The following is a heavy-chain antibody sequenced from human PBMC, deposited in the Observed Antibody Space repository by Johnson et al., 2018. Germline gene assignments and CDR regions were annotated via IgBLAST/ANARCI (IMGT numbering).Heavy chain of an antibody. Sequence: QVQLVQSGAEVKKPGASVKVSCKASGYTFTSYDINWVRQATGQGLEWMGWMNPNSGNTGYAPKFQGRVTMTRNTSISTAYMDLGSLRSEATDVYYCASADVLTMRPEAFDIWGQGTMVTVSS. CDR2: MNPNSGNT. CDR3: ASADVLTMRPEAFDI. V-gene: IGHV1-8*01. CDR1: GYTFTSYD. J-gene: IGHJ3*02. D-gene: IGHD3-22*01.